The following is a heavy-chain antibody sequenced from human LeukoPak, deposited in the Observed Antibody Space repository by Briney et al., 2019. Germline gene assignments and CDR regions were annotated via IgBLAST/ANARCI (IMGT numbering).Heavy chain of an antibody. D-gene: IGHD2-2*01. V-gene: IGHV3-7*04. J-gene: IGHJ5*02. CDR3: ARGYCPDTSCYPNWFDP. Sequence: GGSLRLSCAASGFTFSSYAMSWVRQAPGKGLEWVANIKHDGSAKYYLDSVKGRFTISRDNAKNSLYLQMNSLRAEDTAVYYCARGYCPDTSCYPNWFDPWGQGTLVTVSS. CDR2: IKHDGSAK. CDR1: GFTFSSYA.